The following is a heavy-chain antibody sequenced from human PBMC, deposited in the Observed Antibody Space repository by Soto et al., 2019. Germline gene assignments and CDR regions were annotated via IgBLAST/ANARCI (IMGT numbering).Heavy chain of an antibody. CDR1: GGSISSSSYY. J-gene: IGHJ4*02. CDR3: ATLWFGEGNY. CDR2: IYYSGST. D-gene: IGHD3-10*01. Sequence: QLQLQESGPGLVKPSETLSLTCTVSGGSISSSSYYWGWIRQPPGKGLEWIGSIYYSGSTYYNPSLKSRVNISVNTSKNQFSLKLSSVTAADTAVYYCATLWFGEGNYWGQGTLVTVSS. V-gene: IGHV4-39*01.